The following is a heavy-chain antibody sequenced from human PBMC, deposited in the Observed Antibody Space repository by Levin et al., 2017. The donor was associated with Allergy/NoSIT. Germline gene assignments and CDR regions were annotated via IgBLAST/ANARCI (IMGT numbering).Heavy chain of an antibody. J-gene: IGHJ3*02. CDR1: GFTFDDYA. CDR2: ISWNSGSI. V-gene: IGHV3-9*01. Sequence: GGSLRLSCAASGFTFDDYAMHWVRQAPGKGREWVSGISWNSGSIGYADSVKGRFTISRDNAKNSLYLQMNSLRTEDTALYYCARDNIGLPDAFDIWGQGTMVIVSS. CDR3: ARDNIGLPDAFDI. D-gene: IGHD3-10*01.